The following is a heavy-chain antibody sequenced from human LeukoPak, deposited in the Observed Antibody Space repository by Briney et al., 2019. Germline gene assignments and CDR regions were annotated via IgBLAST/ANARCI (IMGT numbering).Heavy chain of an antibody. CDR3: ARRRFGGTLNFDY. CDR2: IYYSGST. CDR1: GGSISSSSYY. D-gene: IGHD3-16*01. V-gene: IGHV4-39*07. J-gene: IGHJ4*02. Sequence: SETLSLTCTVSGGSISSSSYYWGWIRQPPGKGLEWIGSIYYSGSTYYNPSLKSRVTISVDTSKNQFSLKLSSVTAADTAVYYCARRRFGGTLNFDYWGQGTLVTVSS.